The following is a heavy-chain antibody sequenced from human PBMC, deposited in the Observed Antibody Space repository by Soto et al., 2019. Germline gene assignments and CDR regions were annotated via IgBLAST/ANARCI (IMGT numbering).Heavy chain of an antibody. CDR2: ISNRGDT. V-gene: IGHV3-66*01. D-gene: IGHD2-15*01. CDR1: GFIVSDTY. J-gene: IGHJ3*02. CDR3: AREPRYCRGGNCSITGDAFDI. Sequence: EVQLVESGGGLVQPGGSLRLSCTASGFIVSDTYMNWVRQAPGKGLEWVSVISNRGDTHYADSVRGRFSLSRDIADNTVNLQMNNLRVEDTAVYYCAREPRYCRGGNCSITGDAFDIWGQGTMVTVSS.